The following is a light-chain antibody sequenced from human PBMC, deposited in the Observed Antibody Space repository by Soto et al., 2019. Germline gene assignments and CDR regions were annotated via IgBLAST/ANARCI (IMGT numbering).Light chain of an antibody. CDR2: DVS. Sequence: EIVLTQSPATLSLSPGERATLSCRASQSVDNYLAWYQQKPGQAPRLLIYDVSNRATGIPARFTGSGSGTDFTLTISRLEPEDFAVYYCQQRNSWPITFGQGTRLEI. CDR3: QQRNSWPIT. J-gene: IGKJ5*01. CDR1: QSVDNY. V-gene: IGKV3-11*01.